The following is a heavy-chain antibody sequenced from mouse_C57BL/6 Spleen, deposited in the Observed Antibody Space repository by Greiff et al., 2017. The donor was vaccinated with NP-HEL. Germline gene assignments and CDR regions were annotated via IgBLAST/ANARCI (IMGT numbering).Heavy chain of an antibody. V-gene: IGHV1-59*01. Sequence: QVQLQQPGAELVRPGTSVKLSCKASGYTFTSYWMHWVKQRPGQGLEWIGVIDPSDSYTNYNQKFKGKATLTVDTSSSTAYMQLSSLTSEDSAVYYCARSGYDGPVDYWGQGTTLTVSS. D-gene: IGHD2-3*01. J-gene: IGHJ2*01. CDR1: GYTFTSYW. CDR3: ARSGYDGPVDY. CDR2: IDPSDSYT.